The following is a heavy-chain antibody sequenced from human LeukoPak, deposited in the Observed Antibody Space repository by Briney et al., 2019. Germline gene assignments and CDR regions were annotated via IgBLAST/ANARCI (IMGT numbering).Heavy chain of an antibody. J-gene: IGHJ4*02. CDR3: ARGSSGTYYITIDF. CDR2: ISWNGGSI. V-gene: IGHV3-20*04. Sequence: GGSLRLSCAASGFTFGVYGMSWVRQAPGKWLEWDFGISWNGGSIGYGDSVKGRFTISRYNAKNSLYLQMNSLRVEDTALYYCARGSSGTYYITIDFWGQGTLVTVSS. CDR1: GFTFGVYG. D-gene: IGHD3-10*01.